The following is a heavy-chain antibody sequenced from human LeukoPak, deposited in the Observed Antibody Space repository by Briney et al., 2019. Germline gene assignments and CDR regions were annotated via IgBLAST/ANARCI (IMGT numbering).Heavy chain of an antibody. CDR2: INSDGSST. CDR3: ARVWVYGDYALDY. CDR1: GFTFSSYW. J-gene: IGHJ4*02. V-gene: IGHV3-74*01. D-gene: IGHD4-17*01. Sequence: GGSLRLSCAASGFTFSSYWMHWIRQAPGKGLVWVSRINSDGSSTSYADSVKGRFTISRDNAKNTLYLQMNSLRAEDTAVYYCARVWVYGDYALDYWGQGTLVTVSS.